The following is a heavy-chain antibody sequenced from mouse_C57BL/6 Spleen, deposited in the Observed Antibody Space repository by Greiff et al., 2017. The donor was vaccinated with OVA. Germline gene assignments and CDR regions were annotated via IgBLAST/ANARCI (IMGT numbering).Heavy chain of an antibody. Sequence: QVQLQQPGAELVMPVASVKLSCKASGYTFTSYWMHWVKQRPGQGLEWIGEIDPSDSYPNYNQKFKGKSTLTVDKSSSTAYMQLSSLTSEDSAVYYCARGHGSSSYWYFDVWGTGTTVTVSS. D-gene: IGHD1-1*01. CDR3: ARGHGSSSYWYFDV. V-gene: IGHV1-69*01. J-gene: IGHJ1*03. CDR2: IDPSDSYP. CDR1: GYTFTSYW.